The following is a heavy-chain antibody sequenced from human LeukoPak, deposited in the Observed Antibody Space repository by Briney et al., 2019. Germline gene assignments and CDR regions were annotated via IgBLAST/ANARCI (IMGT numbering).Heavy chain of an antibody. J-gene: IGHJ4*02. Sequence: ASVKVSCKASGYTFTSYGISWVRQAPGQGLEWMGWISAYNGNTNYAQKLQGRVTMTEDTSTDTAYMELSSLRSEDTAVYYCATDPAGEGVVIRDHWGQGTLVTVSS. CDR2: ISAYNGNT. CDR3: ATDPAGEGVVIRDH. D-gene: IGHD3-3*01. V-gene: IGHV1-18*01. CDR1: GYTFTSYG.